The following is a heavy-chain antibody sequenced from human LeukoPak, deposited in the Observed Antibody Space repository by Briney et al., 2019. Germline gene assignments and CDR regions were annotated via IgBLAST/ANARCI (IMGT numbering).Heavy chain of an antibody. CDR1: GFTFNSYW. V-gene: IGHV4-34*01. D-gene: IGHD6-19*01. J-gene: IGHJ4*02. CDR3: ARGTLYSGWSYYLDY. CDR2: INHSGST. Sequence: PGGSLRLSCAASGFTFNSYWMSWIRQPPGKGLEWIGEINHSGSTNYNPSLKSRVTISVDTSKNQFSLKLISVTAADTAVYYCARGTLYSGWSYYLDYWGQGTLVTVSS.